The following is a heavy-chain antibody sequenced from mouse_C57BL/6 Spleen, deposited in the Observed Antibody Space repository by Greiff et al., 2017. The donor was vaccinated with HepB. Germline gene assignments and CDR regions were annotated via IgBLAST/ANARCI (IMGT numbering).Heavy chain of an antibody. D-gene: IGHD4-1*01. CDR1: GYSITSGYY. Sequence: EVKLQESGPGLVKPSQSLSLTCSVTGYSITSGYYWNWIRQFPGNKLEWMGYISYDGSNNYNPSLKNRISITRDTSTNQFFLKLNSVTTEDTATYYCATLTGPWFAYWGQGTLVTVSA. J-gene: IGHJ3*01. CDR3: ATLTGPWFAY. CDR2: ISYDGSN. V-gene: IGHV3-6*01.